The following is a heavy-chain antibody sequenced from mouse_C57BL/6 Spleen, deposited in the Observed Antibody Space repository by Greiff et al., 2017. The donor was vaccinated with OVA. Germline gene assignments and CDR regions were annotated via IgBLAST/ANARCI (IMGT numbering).Heavy chain of an antibody. J-gene: IGHJ2*01. D-gene: IGHD2-1*01. V-gene: IGHV5-6*02. Sequence: EVKLEESGGDLVKPGGSLKLSCAASGFTFSSYGMSWVRQTPDKRLEWVATISSGGSYTYYPDSVKGRFTISRDNAKNTLYLQMSSLKSEDTAMYYCASLYYGKKGDYWGQGTTLTVSS. CDR2: ISSGGSYT. CDR1: GFTFSSYG. CDR3: ASLYYGKKGDY.